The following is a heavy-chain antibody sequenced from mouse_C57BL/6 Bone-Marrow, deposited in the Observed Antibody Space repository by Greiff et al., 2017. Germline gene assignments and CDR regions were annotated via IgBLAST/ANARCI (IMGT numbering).Heavy chain of an antibody. Sequence: EVKLMESGPVLVKPGASVKMSCKASGYTFTDYYMNWVKQSHGKSLEWIGVINPYNGGTSYNQKFKGKATLTVDKSSSTAYMELNSLTSEDSAVYYWARGRVYYDYDGWFAYWGQGTLVTVSA. CDR2: INPYNGGT. CDR3: ARGRVYYDYDGWFAY. V-gene: IGHV1-19*01. J-gene: IGHJ3*01. CDR1: GYTFTDYY. D-gene: IGHD2-4*01.